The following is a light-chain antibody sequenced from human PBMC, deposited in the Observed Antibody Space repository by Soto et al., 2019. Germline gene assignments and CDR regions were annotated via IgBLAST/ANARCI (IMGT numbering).Light chain of an antibody. J-gene: IGLJ2*01. CDR3: QSCDSSLSVV. Sequence: QSVLTQPPSVSGAPGQRVTISCTGSTSNIGAGYDVHGYQQLPGTAPKLLISANNNRPSGVPDRFSGSKSGTSASLAITGLQADDEADYYCQSCDSSLSVVFGGGTKLTVL. CDR2: ANN. V-gene: IGLV1-40*01. CDR1: TSNIGAGYD.